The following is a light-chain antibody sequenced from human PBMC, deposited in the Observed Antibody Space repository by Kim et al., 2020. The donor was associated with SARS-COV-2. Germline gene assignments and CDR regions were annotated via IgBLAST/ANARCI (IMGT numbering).Light chain of an antibody. Sequence: EIIMTQSPATLSVSPGEGATLSCRASQSISNNLAWYQQRPGQAPRLLIYGVSTRATGIPARFRGSGSGTEFTLTISSLQSQDSAVYYCQHYNDLVFTFGQGTRLEIK. J-gene: IGKJ5*01. V-gene: IGKV3-15*01. CDR1: QSISNN. CDR3: QHYNDLVFT. CDR2: GVS.